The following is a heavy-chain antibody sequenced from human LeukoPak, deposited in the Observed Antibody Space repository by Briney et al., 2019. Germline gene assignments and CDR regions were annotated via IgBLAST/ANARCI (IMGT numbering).Heavy chain of an antibody. CDR1: GYTFTDYY. Sequence: ASVKVSCKGSGYTFTDYYMHWVRQAPGQGLEWMGWIYPNRGGTNYAQKFRGRVTMTRDTSINTAYMELSRLTSDDTAMYYCAREIPCSSSSCLDYWGQGTLVTVSS. CDR3: AREIPCSSSSCLDY. CDR2: IYPNRGGT. D-gene: IGHD2-2*01. J-gene: IGHJ4*02. V-gene: IGHV1-2*02.